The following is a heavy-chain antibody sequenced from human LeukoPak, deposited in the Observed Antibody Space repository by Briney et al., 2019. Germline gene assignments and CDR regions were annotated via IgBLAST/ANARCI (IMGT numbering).Heavy chain of an antibody. D-gene: IGHD6-19*01. CDR2: FDPEDGET. CDR1: GYTXTELS. J-gene: IGHJ6*02. Sequence: ASVKVSCKVSGYTXTELSMHGVRQAPGKGLEWMGGFDPEDGETIYAQKFQGRVTMTEDTSTDTAYMELSSLRSEDTAVYYCATEGSSGWYVFYGMDVWGQGTTVTVSS. CDR3: ATEGSSGWYVFYGMDV. V-gene: IGHV1-24*01.